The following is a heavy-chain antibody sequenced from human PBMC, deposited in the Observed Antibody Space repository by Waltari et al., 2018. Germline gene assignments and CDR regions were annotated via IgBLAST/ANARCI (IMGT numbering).Heavy chain of an antibody. CDR1: GYTFTSYA. D-gene: IGHD2-2*01. V-gene: IGHV1-3*03. J-gene: IGHJ6*03. CDR3: AREGTLVVPAAGYYYYMDV. CDR2: INAGNGNT. Sequence: QVQLVQSGAEVKKPGASVKVSCKASGYTFTSYAMHWVRQAPGQRLEWMGWINAGNGNTKYSQEFQGRVTITRDTSASTAYMELSSLRSEDMAVYYCAREGTLVVPAAGYYYYMDVWGKGTTVTVSS.